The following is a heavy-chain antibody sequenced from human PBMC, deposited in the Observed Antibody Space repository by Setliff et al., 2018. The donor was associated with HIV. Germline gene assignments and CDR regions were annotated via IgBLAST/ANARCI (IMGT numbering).Heavy chain of an antibody. CDR3: ADTLGYCSGDSCYGYFPH. D-gene: IGHD2-15*01. V-gene: IGHV1-24*01. J-gene: IGHJ1*01. CDR2: FDPEDGET. Sequence: ASVKVSCKVSGYTLSELSMHWVRQAPGEGLEWMGGFDPEDGETIYAEKFQGRVTMTEDTATETAYMELSSLRSEDAAVYYCADTLGYCSGDSCYGYFPHWGQGTLVTVSS. CDR1: GYTLSELS.